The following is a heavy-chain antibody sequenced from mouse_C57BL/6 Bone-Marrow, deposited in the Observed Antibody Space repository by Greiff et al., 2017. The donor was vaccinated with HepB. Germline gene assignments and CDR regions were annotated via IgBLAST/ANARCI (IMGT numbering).Heavy chain of an antibody. V-gene: IGHV14-4*01. CDR1: GFNIKDDY. Sequence: EVQLQESGAELVRPGASVKLSCTASGFNIKDDYMHWVKQRPEQGLEWIGWIDPENGDTEYASKFQGKATITADTSSNTAYLQLSSLTSEDTGVYYCTTDYGSRAWFAYWGQGTLVTVSA. J-gene: IGHJ3*01. D-gene: IGHD1-1*01. CDR3: TTDYGSRAWFAY. CDR2: IDPENGDT.